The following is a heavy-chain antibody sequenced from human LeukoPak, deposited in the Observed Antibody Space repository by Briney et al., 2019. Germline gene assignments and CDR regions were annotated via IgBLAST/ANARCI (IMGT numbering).Heavy chain of an antibody. CDR1: GFTFGDYA. CDR3: TRDRVELTGYYSAFDY. V-gene: IGHV3-49*04. CDR2: IRSKAYGGTT. Sequence: QPGGSLRLSCTASGFTFGDYATSWVRQAPGKGLEWVGFIRSKAYGGTTEYAASVKGRFTISRDDSKSIAYLQMNSLKTEDTAVYYCTRDRVELTGYYSAFDYWGQGTLVTVSS. D-gene: IGHD3-9*01. J-gene: IGHJ4*02.